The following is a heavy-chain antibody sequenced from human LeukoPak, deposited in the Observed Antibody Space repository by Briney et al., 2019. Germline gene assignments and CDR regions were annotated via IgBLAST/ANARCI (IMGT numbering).Heavy chain of an antibody. CDR3: ASADYYDSSGYFIPHYYYGMDV. D-gene: IGHD3-22*01. V-gene: IGHV3-21*01. Sequence: PGGSLRLSCAASGFTFSSYSMNWVRQAPGKGLEWVSSISSSSSYIYYADSVKGRFTISRDNAKNSLYLRMNSLRAEDTAVYYCASADYYDSSGYFIPHYYYGMDVWGQGTTVTVSS. CDR2: ISSSSSYI. CDR1: GFTFSSYS. J-gene: IGHJ6*02.